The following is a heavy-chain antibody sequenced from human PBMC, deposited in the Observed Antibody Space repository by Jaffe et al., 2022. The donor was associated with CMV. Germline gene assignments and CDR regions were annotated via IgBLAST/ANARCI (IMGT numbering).Heavy chain of an antibody. CDR1: GDSISRYS. CDR3: AKATSGKTYYDASSGYLHTFYFDS. J-gene: IGHJ4*02. D-gene: IGHD3-3*01. Sequence: QVQLQESGPGLVKPSETLSLICTVSGDSISRYSWSWIRQPPGKGLEWIGYMYFRGSTDFNPSLKSRVTISVDASKNQLSLRLSSVTAADTAVYYCAKATSGKTYYDASSGYLHTFYFDSWGPGTLVTVSS. CDR2: MYFRGST. V-gene: IGHV4-59*01.